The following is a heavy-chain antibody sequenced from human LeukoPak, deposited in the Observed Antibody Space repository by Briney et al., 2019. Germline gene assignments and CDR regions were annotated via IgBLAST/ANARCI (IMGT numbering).Heavy chain of an antibody. CDR2: ISGSGGST. J-gene: IGHJ4*02. Sequence: PGGSLRLSCAASGFTFSSYAMSWVRQAPGKGLEWVSAISGSGGSTYYADSVKGRFTISRDNSKNTLYLQMNSLRAEDTAVYYCAPPVSPQFGGVIVDYWGQGTLVTVSS. D-gene: IGHD3-16*02. V-gene: IGHV3-23*01. CDR3: APPVSPQFGGVIVDY. CDR1: GFTFSSYA.